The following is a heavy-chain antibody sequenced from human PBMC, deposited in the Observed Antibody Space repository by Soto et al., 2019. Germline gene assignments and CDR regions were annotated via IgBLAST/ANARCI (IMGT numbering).Heavy chain of an antibody. D-gene: IGHD2-15*01. CDR3: ARDFGCSGGSCYYYYYMDV. V-gene: IGHV1-18*01. Sequence: ASVKVSCKASGYTFTSYGISWVRQAPGQGLEWMGWISAYNGNTNYAQKLQGRVTMTTDTSTSTAYMELRSLRYDDTAVYYCARDFGCSGGSCYYYYYMDVWGKGTTVTVSS. CDR1: GYTFTSYG. J-gene: IGHJ6*03. CDR2: ISAYNGNT.